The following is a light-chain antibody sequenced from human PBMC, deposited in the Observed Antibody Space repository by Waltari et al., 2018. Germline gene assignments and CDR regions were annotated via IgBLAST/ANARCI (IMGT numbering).Light chain of an antibody. J-gene: IGKJ2*01. CDR1: QSLGHSDENTY. CDR3: MQVTQFPHT. CDR2: NIS. Sequence: DIVMTQAPLSSPVTLGQPASISCKSSQSLGHSDENTYLNWLQQRPGQPPRLLIYNISNRFSGVPDRFSGSGAGTDFTLKISRVEAEDVGVYYCMQVTQFPHTFGQGTKLEIK. V-gene: IGKV2-24*01.